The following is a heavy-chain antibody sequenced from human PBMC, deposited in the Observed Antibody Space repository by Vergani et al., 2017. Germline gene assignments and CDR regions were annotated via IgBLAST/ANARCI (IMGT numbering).Heavy chain of an antibody. CDR3: ARGKGDG. Sequence: EVQLVESGGGLVQPGRSLRLSCAASGFTFADYAMHWVRQAPGKGLEWVAGISWNSGSIGYADSVKGRVNISSDNAKNSMYLQMNSLRAEENAVYYCARGKGDGWGQGTLVTVSS. V-gene: IGHV3-9*01. D-gene: IGHD3-16*01. J-gene: IGHJ4*02. CDR1: GFTFADYA. CDR2: ISWNSGSI.